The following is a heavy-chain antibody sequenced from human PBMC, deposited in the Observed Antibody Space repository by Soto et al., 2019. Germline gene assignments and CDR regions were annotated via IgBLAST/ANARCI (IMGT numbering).Heavy chain of an antibody. V-gene: IGHV4-30-4*01. D-gene: IGHD6-6*01. CDR2: IYYSGST. CDR3: ASTISSSSGKMIYFDY. J-gene: IGHJ4*02. Sequence: SETLSLTCTVSGGSISSGDYYWSWIRQPPGKGLEWIGYIYYSGSTYYNPSLKSRVTISVDTSKNQFSLKLSSVTAADTAVYYCASTISSSSGKMIYFDYWGQGTLVTVSS. CDR1: GGSISSGDYY.